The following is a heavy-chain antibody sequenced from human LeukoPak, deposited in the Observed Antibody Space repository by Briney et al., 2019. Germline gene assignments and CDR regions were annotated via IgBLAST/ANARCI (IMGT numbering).Heavy chain of an antibody. Sequence: SQTLSLTCTVSGGSISSADHYWSWIRQSLGKGLEWLGYIYHSGSTFYNPSVKSRVTISLDKSKNQFSLKLTSVTAADTAVYYCARVRVMLYYYYMDVWGKGTTVTVSS. V-gene: IGHV4-30-2*06. CDR2: IYHSGST. J-gene: IGHJ6*03. D-gene: IGHD3-16*01. CDR1: GGSISSADHY. CDR3: ARVRVMLYYYYMDV.